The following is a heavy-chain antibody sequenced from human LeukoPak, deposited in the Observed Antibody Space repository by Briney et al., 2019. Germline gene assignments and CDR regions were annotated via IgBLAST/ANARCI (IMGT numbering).Heavy chain of an antibody. CDR1: GGTFSSYA. J-gene: IGHJ4*02. D-gene: IGHD3-22*01. V-gene: IGHV1-69*04. CDR3: AREDSSGYYGFYDY. CDR2: IIPILGIA. Sequence: SVKVSCKASGGTFSSYAISWVQQAPGQGLEWMGRIIPILGIANYAQKFQGRVTITADKSTSTAYMELSSLRSEDTAVYYCAREDSSGYYGFYDYWGQGTLVTVSS.